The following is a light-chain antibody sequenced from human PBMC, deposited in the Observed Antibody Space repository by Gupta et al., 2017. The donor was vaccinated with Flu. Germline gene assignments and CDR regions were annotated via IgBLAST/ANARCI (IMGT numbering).Light chain of an antibody. Sequence: EIVFTQSPGTLPLSPGERATLSCRASQSVSYLAWYQQKPGQAPRLLIYGAATRDTGIEDRFSGSGAGTEVSLTISRREQEDFAGYYSQQNWDSPTWAFGQGTKVEIK. CDR3: QQNWDSPTWA. V-gene: IGKV3-20*01. J-gene: IGKJ1*01. CDR1: QSVSY. CDR2: GAA.